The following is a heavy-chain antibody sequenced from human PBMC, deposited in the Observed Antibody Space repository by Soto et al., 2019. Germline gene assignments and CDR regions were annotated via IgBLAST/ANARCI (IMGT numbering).Heavy chain of an antibody. CDR1: GFTFGDYW. D-gene: IGHD3-3*01. V-gene: IGHV3-7*03. CDR2: IKKDGSEK. CDR3: AKSGSGYYTGLYFEY. J-gene: IGHJ4*02. Sequence: EVQLVESGGALVQRGGSLRLSCAGSGFTFGDYWMSWVRQAPGKGLEWVAHIKKDGSEKYYVDSVKGRFTVSRDNAEKSLFLQMNSLRAEDMAVYYCAKSGSGYYTGLYFEYWGQGTLVTVSS.